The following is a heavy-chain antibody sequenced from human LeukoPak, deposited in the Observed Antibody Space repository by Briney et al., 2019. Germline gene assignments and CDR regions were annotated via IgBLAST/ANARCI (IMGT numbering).Heavy chain of an antibody. V-gene: IGHV3-74*01. CDR3: AKVGGSHFDY. CDR2: INSDGSST. J-gene: IGHJ4*02. CDR1: GFTFSNAW. Sequence: GGSLRLSCAASGFTFSNAWMSWVRQAPGKGLVWVSRINSDGSSTSYADSVKGRFTISRDNAKNTLYLQMNSLRAEDTAVYYCAKVGGSHFDYWGQGTLVTVSS. D-gene: IGHD3-16*01.